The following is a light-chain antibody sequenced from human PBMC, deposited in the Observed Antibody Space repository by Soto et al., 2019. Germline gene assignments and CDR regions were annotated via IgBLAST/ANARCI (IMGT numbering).Light chain of an antibody. CDR3: SSYTGSSTFYV. CDR2: EVS. Sequence: QSALTQPASVSGSPGQSITISCTGTSSDVGGYNYVSWYQQHPGKAPKLMIYEVSNRPSGVSNRFSGSKSGNTASLTISGRQAEDEADYYCSSYTGSSTFYVFGTGTKLTVL. V-gene: IGLV2-14*01. CDR1: SSDVGGYNY. J-gene: IGLJ1*01.